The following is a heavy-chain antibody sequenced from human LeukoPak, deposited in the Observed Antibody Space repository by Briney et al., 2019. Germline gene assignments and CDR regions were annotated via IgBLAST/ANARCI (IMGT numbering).Heavy chain of an antibody. CDR2: IYYSGNT. V-gene: IGHV4-59*12. Sequence: SETLSLTCTVSGGSISSYYWSWIRQPPGKGLEWIGYIYYSGNTNYNPSLKSRVTISVDTSNNHLSLRLNSVTAADTAVYYCARRKWSWATNDFWGQGTLVTVSS. D-gene: IGHD5-12*01. J-gene: IGHJ4*02. CDR3: ARRKWSWATNDF. CDR1: GGSISSYY.